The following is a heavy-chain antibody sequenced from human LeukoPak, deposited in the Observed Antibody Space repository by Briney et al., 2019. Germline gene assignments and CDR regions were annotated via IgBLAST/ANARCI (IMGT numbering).Heavy chain of an antibody. J-gene: IGHJ4*02. V-gene: IGHV1-24*01. CDR1: GYTLTELS. Sequence: ASVKVSYKVSGYTLTELSMHWVRQAPGKGLEWMGGFDPEDGETIYAQKFQGRVTMTEDTSTDTAYMELSSLRSEDTAVYYCARVSLVRGAPDYYFDYWGQGTLVTVSS. CDR2: FDPEDGET. CDR3: ARVSLVRGAPDYYFDY. D-gene: IGHD3-10*01.